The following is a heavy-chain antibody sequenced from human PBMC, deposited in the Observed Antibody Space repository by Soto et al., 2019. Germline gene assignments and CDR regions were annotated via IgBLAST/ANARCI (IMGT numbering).Heavy chain of an antibody. CDR1: GGTFSKYA. V-gene: IGHV1-69*01. Sequence: QVQLVQSGAEMQQPGASVRVSCKASGGTFSKYAFSWVRQAPGQGLEWLGGTIPMFGTPNYAQKFQCRVAISADESTATVYMELSSLRSEDTAVYFCARPLRDRHYYYGMAVWGQGTTVTVSS. CDR3: ARPLRDRHYYYGMAV. J-gene: IGHJ6*02. D-gene: IGHD3-22*01. CDR2: TIPMFGTP.